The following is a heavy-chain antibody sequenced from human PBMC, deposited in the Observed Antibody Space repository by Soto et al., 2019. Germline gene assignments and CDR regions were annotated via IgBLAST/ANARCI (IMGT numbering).Heavy chain of an antibody. Sequence: SETLSLTCTVSGGSVSSGSYYWSWIRQPPGKGLEWIGYIYYSGSNNYNPSLKSRVTISVDTSKNQFSLKLSSVTAADTAVYYCARVVIMYYYGMDVWGQGTTVTVSS. CDR2: IYYSGSN. D-gene: IGHD3-3*01. CDR3: ARVVIMYYYGMDV. CDR1: GGSVSSGSYY. V-gene: IGHV4-61*01. J-gene: IGHJ6*02.